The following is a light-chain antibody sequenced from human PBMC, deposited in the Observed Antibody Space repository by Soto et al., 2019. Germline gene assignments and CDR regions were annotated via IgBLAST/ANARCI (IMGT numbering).Light chain of an antibody. Sequence: DIVMTQSPDSLAVSLGERATINCKSSQSVLYSSNNKNHLGWYQQKPGQPPKLLIYWASTRESGVPDRFSGSGSGTDFTLTISSLQAEDVAVYYCHQYYSLPWTFGLGTKVEIK. V-gene: IGKV4-1*01. CDR1: QSVLYSSNNKNH. J-gene: IGKJ1*01. CDR3: HQYYSLPWT. CDR2: WAS.